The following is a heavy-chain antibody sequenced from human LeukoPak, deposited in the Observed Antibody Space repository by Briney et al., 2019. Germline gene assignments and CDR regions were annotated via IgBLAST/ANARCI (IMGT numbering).Heavy chain of an antibody. V-gene: IGHV4-34*01. CDR2: INHSGST. J-gene: IGHJ4*02. CDR3: ARGVRITMIVVVYYYFDY. D-gene: IGHD3-22*01. Sequence: NPSETLSLTCAVYGGSFSGYYWSWIRQPPGKGLEWIGEINHSGSTNYNPSLKSRVTISVDTSKNQFSLKLSSVTAADTAVYYCARGVRITMIVVVYYYFDYWGQGTLVTVSS. CDR1: GGSFSGYY.